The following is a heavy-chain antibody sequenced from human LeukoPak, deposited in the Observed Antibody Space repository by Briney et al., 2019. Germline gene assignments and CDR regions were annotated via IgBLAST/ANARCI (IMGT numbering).Heavy chain of an antibody. Sequence: PSETLSLTCTVSGGSISNKYWSWIRQPPGKGLEWIGYIYYSGSTNYNPSLKSRVTISVDTSKNQFSLKLSSVTAADTAVYYCASRTIQSIGGRRGDTFDIWGQGTKVTVSS. J-gene: IGHJ3*02. V-gene: IGHV4-59*08. D-gene: IGHD3-3*01. CDR3: ASRTIQSIGGRRGDTFDI. CDR1: GGSISNKY. CDR2: IYYSGST.